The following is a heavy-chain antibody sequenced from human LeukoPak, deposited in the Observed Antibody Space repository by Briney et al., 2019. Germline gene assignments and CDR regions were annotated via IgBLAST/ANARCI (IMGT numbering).Heavy chain of an antibody. V-gene: IGHV3-33*08. D-gene: IGHD2-15*01. J-gene: IGHJ3*02. CDR3: ARETSGTGLDAFDI. Sequence: PGGSLRLSCAASGFTFSSYEMNWVRQAPGKGLEWVAVIWYDGSNKYYADSVKGRFTISRDSSKNTLYLQMNSLRAEDTAVYYCARETSGTGLDAFDIWGQGTMVTVSS. CDR2: IWYDGSNK. CDR1: GFTFSSYE.